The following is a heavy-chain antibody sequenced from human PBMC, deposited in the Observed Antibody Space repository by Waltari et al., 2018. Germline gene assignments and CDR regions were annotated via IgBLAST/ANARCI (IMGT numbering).Heavy chain of an antibody. CDR3: ARDYSSSWFWDY. V-gene: IGHV3-7*01. J-gene: IGHJ4*02. CDR2: IKKDGSEK. CDR1: GFTFSSYW. D-gene: IGHD6-13*01. Sequence: EVQLVESGGGLVQPGGSLRLSCAASGFTFSSYWMSWVRQAPGKGLEWVANIKKDGSEKYYVDAVKGRFTISRDNAKNSLYLQMNSLRAEDTAVYYCARDYSSSWFWDYWGQGTLVTVSS.